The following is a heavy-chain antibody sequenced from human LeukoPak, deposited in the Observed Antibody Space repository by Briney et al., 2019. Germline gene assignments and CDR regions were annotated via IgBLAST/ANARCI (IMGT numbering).Heavy chain of an antibody. D-gene: IGHD2-15*01. Sequence: TGGSLRLSCAASGFTFSSYDMHWVRQATGKGLEWVSAIGTAGDTYYPGSVKGRFTISRENAKNSLYLQMNSLRAGDTAAYYCARVGCSGGSCYIDYWGQGTLVTVSS. CDR2: IGTAGDT. CDR1: GFTFSSYD. CDR3: ARVGCSGGSCYIDY. V-gene: IGHV3-13*01. J-gene: IGHJ4*02.